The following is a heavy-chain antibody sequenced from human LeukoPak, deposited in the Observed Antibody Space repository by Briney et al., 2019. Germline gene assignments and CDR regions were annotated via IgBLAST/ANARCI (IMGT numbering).Heavy chain of an antibody. Sequence: PGRSLRLPCAASGFTFSDYGIHWVRQAPGKGLEWVAVIWYDGTNKYYGDSVKGRFTISRDNSENTLYLQMNSLRAEDTAVYYCAKDRGSYSTTADSWGQGTLVTVSS. CDR3: AKDRGSYSTTADS. CDR2: IWYDGTNK. J-gene: IGHJ5*01. V-gene: IGHV3-33*06. CDR1: GFTFSDYG. D-gene: IGHD1-26*01.